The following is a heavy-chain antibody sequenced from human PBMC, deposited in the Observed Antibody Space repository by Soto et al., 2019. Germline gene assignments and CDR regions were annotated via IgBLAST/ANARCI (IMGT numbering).Heavy chain of an antibody. D-gene: IGHD4-4*01. J-gene: IGHJ5*02. CDR1: GGSISSYY. CDR3: ARVAAGGVTPWFDP. V-gene: IGHV4-59*01. CDR2: IYYSGST. Sequence: SETLSLTCTVSGGSISSYYWSWIRQPPGKGLEWIGYIYYSGSTNYNPSLNSRVTISVDTSKNQFSLKLSSVTAADTAVYYCARVAAGGVTPWFDPWGQGTLVTVSS.